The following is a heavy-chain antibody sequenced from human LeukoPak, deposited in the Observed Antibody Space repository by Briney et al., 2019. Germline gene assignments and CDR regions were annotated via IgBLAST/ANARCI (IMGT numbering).Heavy chain of an antibody. CDR2: IKYGATEI. CDR3: ARDKRAGSGDGSLFDP. CDR1: GFTFSTYW. D-gene: IGHD2-15*01. Sequence: PGGSLRLSCTVSGFTFSTYWMSWVRQAPGEGPEWVAIIKYGATEIYYVESVKGRFTVSRDNAKDSVYLQMNSLRAEDTAVYYCARDKRAGSGDGSLFDPWGQGTLVTVSS. V-gene: IGHV3-7*01. J-gene: IGHJ5*02.